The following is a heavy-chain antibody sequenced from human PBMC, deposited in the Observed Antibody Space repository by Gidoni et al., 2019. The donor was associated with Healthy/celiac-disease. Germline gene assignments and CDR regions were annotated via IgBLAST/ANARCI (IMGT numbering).Heavy chain of an antibody. CDR2: ISGSGGST. CDR1: GFTFSSDA. V-gene: IGHV3-23*01. Sequence: EVQLLESGGGLVQPGGSLRLSCAASGFTFSSDAMSWVRQAPGKGREGVSAISGSGGSTYYAASVKGRFTISRDNSKNTLYLQMNSLRAEDTAVYYCAKDCIFSGIAAAGYYYYYSMDVWGKGTTVTVSS. J-gene: IGHJ6*03. CDR3: AKDCIFSGIAAAGYYYYYSMDV. D-gene: IGHD6-13*01.